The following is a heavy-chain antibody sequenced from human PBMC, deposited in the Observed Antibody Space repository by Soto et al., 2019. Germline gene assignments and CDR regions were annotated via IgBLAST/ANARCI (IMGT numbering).Heavy chain of an antibody. Sequence: QVQLVQSGAEVKKPGSSVKVSCKASGGTFSSYAISWVRQAPGQGLEWMGGIIPIFGTANYAQKFQGRVTITADESTSTAYMELSSLRSEDTAVYYCAGGEGACAVTPKNGMDVWGQGTPVTVSS. CDR2: IIPIFGTA. CDR3: AGGEGACAVTPKNGMDV. D-gene: IGHD4-17*01. V-gene: IGHV1-69*01. CDR1: GGTFSSYA. J-gene: IGHJ6*02.